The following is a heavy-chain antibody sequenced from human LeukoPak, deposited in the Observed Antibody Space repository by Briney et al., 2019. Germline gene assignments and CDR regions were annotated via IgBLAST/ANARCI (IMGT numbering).Heavy chain of an antibody. CDR3: AREMVVVVPAAIEVYYYGMDV. J-gene: IGHJ6*02. V-gene: IGHV3-9*01. Sequence: QPGGSLRLSWAASGFTFDDYAMHWVRQAPGKGLEWVSGISWNSGSIGYADSVKGRFTISRDNAKNSLYLQMNSLRAEDTAVYYCAREMVVVVPAAIEVYYYGMDVWGQGTTVTVSS. D-gene: IGHD2-2*01. CDR1: GFTFDDYA. CDR2: ISWNSGSI.